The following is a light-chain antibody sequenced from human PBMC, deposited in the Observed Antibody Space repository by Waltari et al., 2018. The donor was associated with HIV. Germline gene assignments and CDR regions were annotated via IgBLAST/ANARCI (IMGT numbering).Light chain of an antibody. CDR2: KAS. V-gene: IGKV1-5*03. CDR1: QSISNW. J-gene: IGKJ2*01. Sequence: DIQMTQSPSTLSASVGDRVTITCRASQSISNWLAWYQQKPGKAPKLLIYKASNLASGVPSRFSGIGSGTEFTLTISSLQPVDFATFYCQQYNSQRYTFGQGTNLEI. CDR3: QQYNSQRYT.